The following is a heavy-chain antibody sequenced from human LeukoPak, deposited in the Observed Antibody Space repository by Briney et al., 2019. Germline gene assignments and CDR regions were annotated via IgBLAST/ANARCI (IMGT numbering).Heavy chain of an antibody. CDR3: ATLGEDKTDTPFDY. V-gene: IGHV1-2*06. D-gene: IGHD3-16*01. CDR2: INPSTGRT. CDR1: GYTFIDYY. J-gene: IGHJ4*02. Sequence: ASVKVSCKTSGYTFIDYYVHWIRQAPGQGLEWMGRINPSTGRTDFAQKFQGKVSMTRDTSISTAYMELSRLGSDDTAVYYCATLGEDKTDTPFDYWGQGTLVTVSS.